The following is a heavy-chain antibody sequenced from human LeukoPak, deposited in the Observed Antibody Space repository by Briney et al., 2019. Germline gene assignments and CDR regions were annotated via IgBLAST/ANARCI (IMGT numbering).Heavy chain of an antibody. V-gene: IGHV3-49*04. CDR1: GFTFGDYP. J-gene: IGHJ6*03. CDR3: TRVPHRNYYYYYMDV. D-gene: IGHD7-27*01. Sequence: RSLRLSCTASGFTFGDYPMSWVRQAPGKGLEWVGFIRGKAYGGTTEYAASVKGRFTISRDDSKSIAYLQMNSLKTEDTAVYYCTRVPHRNYYYYYMDVWGKGTTVTVSS. CDR2: IRGKAYGGTT.